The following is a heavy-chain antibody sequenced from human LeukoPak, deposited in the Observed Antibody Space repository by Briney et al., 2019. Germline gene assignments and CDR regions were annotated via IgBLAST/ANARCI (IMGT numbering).Heavy chain of an antibody. V-gene: IGHV5-51*01. CDR1: GYSFTSYW. D-gene: IGHD5-18*01. Sequence: GESLKISCKGSGYSFTSYWIGWVRQMPGKGLEWMGIIYPGDSDTRYSPSFQGQVTISADKSIGTAYLQWSSLKASDTAMYYCARHFPGYSYGNNWFDPWGQGTLVTVSS. J-gene: IGHJ5*02. CDR3: ARHFPGYSYGNNWFDP. CDR2: IYPGDSDT.